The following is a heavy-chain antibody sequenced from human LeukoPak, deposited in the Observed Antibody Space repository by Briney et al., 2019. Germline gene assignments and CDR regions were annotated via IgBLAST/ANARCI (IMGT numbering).Heavy chain of an antibody. D-gene: IGHD2-2*01. CDR1: GGSISSSSYY. J-gene: IGHJ4*02. CDR3: ASFLWYQYYFDY. CDR2: IYYSGST. Sequence: NPSETLSLTCTVSGGSISSSSYYWGWIRQPPGKGLEWIGYIYYSGSTNYNPSLKSRVTISVDTSKNQFSLKLSSVTAADTAVYYCASFLWYQYYFDYWGQGTLVTVSS. V-gene: IGHV4-61*05.